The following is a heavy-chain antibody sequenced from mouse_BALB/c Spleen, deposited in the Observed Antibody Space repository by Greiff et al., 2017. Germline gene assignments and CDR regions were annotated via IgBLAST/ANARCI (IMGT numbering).Heavy chain of an antibody. D-gene: IGHD2-3*01. J-gene: IGHJ1*01. CDR3: AREGDGYYRYFDV. Sequence: VKLVESGAELVRPGTSVKISCKASGYTFTNYWLGWVKQRPGHGLEWIGDIYPGGGYTNYNEKFKGKATLTADTSSSTAYMQLSSLTSEDSAVYFCAREGDGYYRYFDVWGAGTTVTVSS. V-gene: IGHV1-63*02. CDR1: GYTFTNYW. CDR2: IYPGGGYT.